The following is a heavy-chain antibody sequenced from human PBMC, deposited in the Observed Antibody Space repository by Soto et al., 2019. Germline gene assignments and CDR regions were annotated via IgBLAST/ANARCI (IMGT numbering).Heavy chain of an antibody. J-gene: IGHJ5*02. D-gene: IGHD3-16*01. Sequence: EVQVVESGGGLVQPGGSLRLSCAVSGFALSRYWMSWVRQAPGKGLEWVAKIKQDGSEKDYVDSVKGRFTISRDNANNSLFLHMYSLRAEDTAVYYCARGGRDAYNWFDPWGQGTLVTVSS. CDR2: IKQDGSEK. CDR3: ARGGRDAYNWFDP. CDR1: GFALSRYW. V-gene: IGHV3-7*01.